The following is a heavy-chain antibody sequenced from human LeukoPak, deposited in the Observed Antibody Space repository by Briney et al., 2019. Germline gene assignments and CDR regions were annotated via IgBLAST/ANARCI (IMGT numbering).Heavy chain of an antibody. Sequence: QTVGSLRLSCAASGFTFSNYWMHWVRQAPGKGLVWVSRINTDGSSTSDADSVKGRFTISRDNAKNTLYLQMNSLRAEDTAVYYCARGASGTTHAFDIWGQGTMVTVSS. CDR3: ARGASGTTHAFDI. CDR1: GFTFSNYW. D-gene: IGHD1-1*01. CDR2: INTDGSST. V-gene: IGHV3-74*01. J-gene: IGHJ3*02.